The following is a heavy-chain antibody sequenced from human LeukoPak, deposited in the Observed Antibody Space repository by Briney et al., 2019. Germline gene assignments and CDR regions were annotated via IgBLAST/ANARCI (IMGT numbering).Heavy chain of an antibody. Sequence: SETLSLTCAVSGGSISSTSYCWGWIRRPAGKGLEWIGHIHTSGSTNYNPSLKSRVTISVDTSKNQFSLKLSSVTAADTAVYYCARQKYRYSSSWFDYWGQGTLVTVSS. V-gene: IGHV4-61*09. CDR2: IHTSGST. J-gene: IGHJ4*02. CDR3: ARQKYRYSSSWFDY. CDR1: GGSISSTSYC. D-gene: IGHD6-13*01.